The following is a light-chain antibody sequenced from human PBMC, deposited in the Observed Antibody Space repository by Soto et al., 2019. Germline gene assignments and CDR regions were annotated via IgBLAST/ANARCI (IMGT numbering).Light chain of an antibody. Sequence: DIRMTQSPSSLSASVGDRVSVTCRASQSISTFLNWYQQRPGEAPKLLIYAASSLQSGVPSRFSGSGSGADFTLTIGSLQPEDFATYYCQQSYTTPRTFGQGTKV. CDR3: QQSYTTPRT. V-gene: IGKV1-39*01. CDR2: AAS. J-gene: IGKJ1*01. CDR1: QSISTF.